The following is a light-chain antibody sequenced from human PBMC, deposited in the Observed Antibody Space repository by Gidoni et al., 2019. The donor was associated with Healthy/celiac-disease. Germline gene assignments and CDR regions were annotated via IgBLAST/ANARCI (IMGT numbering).Light chain of an antibody. Sequence: DIQMTQSPSTLSASVGDRVTITCRASQSISSWLAWYQQKPGKAPKLLIYKASSLESGVPSRFSGSGSGTEFTLNISSLQPDDFATYYCQQYNSYSPLFGGGTKVEIK. J-gene: IGKJ4*01. CDR2: KAS. V-gene: IGKV1-5*03. CDR3: QQYNSYSPL. CDR1: QSISSW.